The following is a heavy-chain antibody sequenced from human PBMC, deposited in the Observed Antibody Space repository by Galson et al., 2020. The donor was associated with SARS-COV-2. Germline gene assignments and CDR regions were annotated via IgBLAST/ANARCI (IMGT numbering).Heavy chain of an antibody. CDR2: IKSETDGEPT. CDR3: TTGEYYDFWSGPTGYFDY. J-gene: IGHJ4*02. Sequence: TGGSLRLSCAASGFTFSNAWMSWVRQAPGKGLEWVGRIKSETDGEPTDYAAPVKGRFTISRHDSKNTLYLQMNSLKTDDTAVYYCTTGEYYDFWSGPTGYFDYWGQGTLVTVSS. CDR1: GFTFSNAW. V-gene: IGHV3-15*01. D-gene: IGHD3-3*01.